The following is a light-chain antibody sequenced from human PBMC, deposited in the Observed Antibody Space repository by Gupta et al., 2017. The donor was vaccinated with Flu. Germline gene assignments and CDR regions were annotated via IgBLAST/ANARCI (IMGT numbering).Light chain of an antibody. CDR3: SSYTSSSTLV. CDR1: SSDVGTYNY. CDR2: DVS. Sequence: SITISCTGTSSDVGTYNYVSWYQQHPGKAPKLMIYDVSNRPSGVSNRFSGSKSGNTASLTISGLQAEDEADYYCSSYTSSSTLVFGTETKVTVL. V-gene: IGLV2-14*03. J-gene: IGLJ1*01.